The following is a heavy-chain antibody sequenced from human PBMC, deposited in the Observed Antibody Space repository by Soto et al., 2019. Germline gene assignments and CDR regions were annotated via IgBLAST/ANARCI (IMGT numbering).Heavy chain of an antibody. CDR1: GYTFTSHD. CDR3: VRDTRFYFDSSGQHY. V-gene: IGHV1-18*01. Sequence: QVQLVQSGAEVKKPGASVKVSCKASGYTFTSHDISWVQQAPGQGLEWMGWISPYNGNTNYAQRLQGRVTMTADTSTSTAYMELRSLRSDDTAVYYCVRDTRFYFDSSGQHYWGQGTLVTVSS. CDR2: ISPYNGNT. J-gene: IGHJ4*02. D-gene: IGHD3-22*01.